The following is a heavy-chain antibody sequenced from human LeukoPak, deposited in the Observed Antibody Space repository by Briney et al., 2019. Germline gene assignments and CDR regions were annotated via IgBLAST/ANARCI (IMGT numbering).Heavy chain of an antibody. J-gene: IGHJ4*02. V-gene: IGHV4-59*08. CDR2: IYYSGST. D-gene: IGHD6-19*01. Sequence: PSETLSLTCTVSSGSISSYYWSWIRQPPGKGLEWIGYIYYSGSTNYNPSLKSRVTISVDTSKNQFSLKLSSVTAADTAIYYCARAVSGRFDYWGQGTLVTVSS. CDR1: SGSISSYY. CDR3: ARAVSGRFDY.